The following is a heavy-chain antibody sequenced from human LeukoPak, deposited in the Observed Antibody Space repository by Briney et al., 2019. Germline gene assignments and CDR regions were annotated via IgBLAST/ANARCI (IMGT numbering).Heavy chain of an antibody. CDR1: GGSFSGYY. V-gene: IGHV4-34*01. CDR3: ASRTDFRIAVAGIAGNWFDP. CDR2: INHSGST. D-gene: IGHD6-19*01. Sequence: SETLSLTCAVYGGSFSGYYWSWIRQPPGKGLEWIGEINHSGSTNYNPSLKRRVTISVDTSRNQFSLKLSSVPAADTAVYYCASRTDFRIAVAGIAGNWFDPWGQGTLVTVSS. J-gene: IGHJ5*02.